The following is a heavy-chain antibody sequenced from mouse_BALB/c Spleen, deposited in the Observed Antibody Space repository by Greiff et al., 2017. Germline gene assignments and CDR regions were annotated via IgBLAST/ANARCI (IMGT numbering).Heavy chain of an antibody. Sequence: QVQLQQSGAELVKPGASVKLSCKASGYTFTSYYMYWVKQRPGQGLEWIGEINPSNGGTNFNEKFKSKATLTVDKSSSTAYMQLSSLTSEDSAVYYCTRPGAMDYWGQGTSVTVSS. J-gene: IGHJ4*01. CDR1: GYTFTSYY. CDR2: INPSNGGT. V-gene: IGHV1S81*02. CDR3: TRPGAMDY.